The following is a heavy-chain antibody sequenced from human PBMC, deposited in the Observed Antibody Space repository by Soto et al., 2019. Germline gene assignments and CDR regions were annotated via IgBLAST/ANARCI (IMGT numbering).Heavy chain of an antibody. V-gene: IGHV4-59*01. CDR2: VSYSGST. D-gene: IGHD5-12*01. J-gene: IGHJ4*02. Sequence: TSETLSLTCNVSGGSISSYYWNWIRQSPGKGLEWIGYVSYSGSTNYNPSLKSRVTISADTSKNQFSLRLSSVTAADTAVYYCARADDKMATIDYWGQGALVTVSS. CDR3: ARADDKMATIDY. CDR1: GGSISSYY.